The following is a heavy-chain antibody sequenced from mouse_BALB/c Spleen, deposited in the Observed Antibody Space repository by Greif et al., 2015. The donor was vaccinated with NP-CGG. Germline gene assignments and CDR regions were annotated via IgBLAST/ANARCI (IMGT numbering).Heavy chain of an antibody. Sequence: QVQLQQPGAELAKPGASVKMSCKASGYTFTSYWMHWVKQRPGQGLEWIGYINPSTGYTEYNQKFKDKATLTADKSYSTAYMQLSSLTSEDSAVYYCATGTYFDVWGAGTTVTVSS. CDR3: ATGTYFDV. CDR1: GYTFTSYW. CDR2: INPSTGYT. D-gene: IGHD4-1*01. J-gene: IGHJ1*01. V-gene: IGHV1-7*01.